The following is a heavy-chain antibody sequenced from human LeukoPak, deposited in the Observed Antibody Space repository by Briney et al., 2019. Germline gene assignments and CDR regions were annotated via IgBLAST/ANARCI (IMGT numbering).Heavy chain of an antibody. Sequence: ASVKVSCKTFGYTFTSYYIHWVRQAPGQGLEWMGIINPTGGGNKRYAQKFQGRVTMTSDTSTSTVYMELSSLRSDDTAVYFCARDGRYYGSGNYYGLDVWGKGTTVTV. CDR1: GYTFTSYY. CDR2: INPTGGGNK. D-gene: IGHD3-10*01. CDR3: ARDGRYYGSGNYYGLDV. J-gene: IGHJ6*04. V-gene: IGHV1-46*01.